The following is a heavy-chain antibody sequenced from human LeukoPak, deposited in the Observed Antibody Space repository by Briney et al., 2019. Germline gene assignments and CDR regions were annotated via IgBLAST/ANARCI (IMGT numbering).Heavy chain of an antibody. J-gene: IGHJ6*02. CDR3: ARGELRFLEWLPYYYYGMDV. Sequence: ASVKVSCKASGYTFASYYMHWVRQAPGQGLEWMGIINPSGGSTSYAQKFQGRVTMTRDTSTSTVYMELSSLRSEDTAVYYCARGELRFLEWLPYYYYGMDVWGQGTTVTVSS. CDR1: GYTFASYY. D-gene: IGHD3-3*01. V-gene: IGHV1-46*01. CDR2: INPSGGST.